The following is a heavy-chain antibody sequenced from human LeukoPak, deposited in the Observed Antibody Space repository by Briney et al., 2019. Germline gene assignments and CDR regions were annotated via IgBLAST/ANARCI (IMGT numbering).Heavy chain of an antibody. CDR3: ARGGYCSSTSCYSSRSGFDY. D-gene: IGHD2-2*01. CDR1: GGSISSGSYY. V-gene: IGHV4-61*02. CDR2: IYTSGST. J-gene: IGHJ4*02. Sequence: SETLSLTCTVSGGSISSGSYYWSWIRQPAGKGLEWIGRIYTSGSTNYNPSLKSLVTVSVDTSKNQFSLKLSSVTAADTAVYYCARGGYCSSTSCYSSRSGFDYWGQGTLVTVSS.